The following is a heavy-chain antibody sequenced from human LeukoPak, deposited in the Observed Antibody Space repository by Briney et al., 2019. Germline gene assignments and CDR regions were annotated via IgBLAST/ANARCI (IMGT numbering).Heavy chain of an antibody. V-gene: IGHV1-18*01. CDR3: AREGYSSSWNYFDY. Sequence: EASVKVSCKASGYTFTSYVINWVRQAPGQGLGWMGWISAYNGNTNYAQKLQGRVTMTTDTSTSTAYMELRSLRSDDTAVYYCAREGYSSSWNYFDYWGQGALVTVSS. CDR1: GYTFTSYV. D-gene: IGHD6-13*01. CDR2: ISAYNGNT. J-gene: IGHJ4*02.